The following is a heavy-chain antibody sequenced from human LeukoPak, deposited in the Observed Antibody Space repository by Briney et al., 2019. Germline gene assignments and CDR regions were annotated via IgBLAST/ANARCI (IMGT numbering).Heavy chain of an antibody. D-gene: IGHD6-13*01. J-gene: IGHJ3*02. Sequence: GESLKISCKGSGYSFTSYWIGWVRQMPGKGLEWMGIIYPGDSDTRYSPSFQGQVTISADKSISTAYLQWSSLKASDTAMYYCARHGIAAAASDAFDIWGQGTMVTGSS. V-gene: IGHV5-51*01. CDR1: GYSFTSYW. CDR2: IYPGDSDT. CDR3: ARHGIAAAASDAFDI.